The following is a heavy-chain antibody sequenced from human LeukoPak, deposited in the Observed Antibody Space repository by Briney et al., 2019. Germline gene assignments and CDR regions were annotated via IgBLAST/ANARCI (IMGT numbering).Heavy chain of an antibody. CDR2: MNPNSGNA. CDR1: GYTFTSYD. J-gene: IGHJ6*03. D-gene: IGHD3-10*01. CDR3: ARAPMVRGVINYYYYMDV. V-gene: IGHV1-8*01. Sequence: ASVKVSCKASGYTFTSYDINWLRQATGQGLEWMGWMNPNSGNAGYAQKFQGRVTMTRNTSISTAYMELSSLRSEDTAVYYCARAPMVRGVINYYYYMDVWGKGTTVTVSS.